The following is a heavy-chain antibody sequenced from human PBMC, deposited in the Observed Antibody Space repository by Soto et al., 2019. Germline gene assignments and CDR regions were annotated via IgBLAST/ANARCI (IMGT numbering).Heavy chain of an antibody. CDR3: ARGASDFWNAYPEIHFFDY. J-gene: IGHJ4*02. CDR1: EFTFSTYP. D-gene: IGHD3-3*01. Sequence: ESGGGVVQPGRSLRLSCAASEFTFSTYPMHWVRQAPGKGLEWVAVISYDGTNTYYADSVKGRFTISRDNSKNTLSLQMNSLRGDDTAVYYCARGASDFWNAYPEIHFFDYCGQGAPVFVSS. CDR2: ISYDGTNT. V-gene: IGHV3-30-3*01.